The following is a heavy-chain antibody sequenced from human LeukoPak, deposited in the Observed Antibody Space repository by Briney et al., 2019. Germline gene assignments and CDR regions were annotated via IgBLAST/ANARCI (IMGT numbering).Heavy chain of an antibody. CDR1: GYIFTSYW. CDR2: IYPGDSDT. D-gene: IGHD1-1*01. Sequence: GESLKISCKGSGYIFTSYWIGWVRQRPGKGLEWMGIIYPGDSDTRYSPSFQGQVTISADKSISPAYLQSSSLKASDTAMYYCATPTWKEGMDAWGQGTTVTVSS. CDR3: ATPTWKEGMDA. V-gene: IGHV5-51*01. J-gene: IGHJ6*02.